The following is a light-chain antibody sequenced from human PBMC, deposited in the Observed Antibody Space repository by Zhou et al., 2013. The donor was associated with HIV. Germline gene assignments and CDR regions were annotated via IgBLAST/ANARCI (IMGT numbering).Light chain of an antibody. J-gene: IGKJ1*01. Sequence: DIQMIQSPSSLSASVGDRVTITCRATQAISHFLAWYQQKPGKVPKLLIYGANTLQSGVPSRFSGSGSETFFTLTISSLQPEDFATYYCQQSYSTPRTFGQGTKVEIK. CDR1: QAISHF. CDR3: QQSYSTPRT. V-gene: IGKV1-27*01. CDR2: GAN.